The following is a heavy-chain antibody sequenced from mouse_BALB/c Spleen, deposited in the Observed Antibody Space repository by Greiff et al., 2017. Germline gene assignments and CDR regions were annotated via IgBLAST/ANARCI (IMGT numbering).Heavy chain of an antibody. Sequence: EVKLQESGPGLVKPSQSLSLTCSVTGYSITSGYYWNWIRQFPGNKLEWMGYISYDGSNNYNPSLKNRISITRDTSKNQFFLKLNSVTTEDTATYYCANYYGSSSHAMDYWGQGTSVTVSS. J-gene: IGHJ4*01. CDR2: ISYDGSN. CDR1: GYSITSGYY. V-gene: IGHV3-6*02. CDR3: ANYYGSSSHAMDY. D-gene: IGHD1-1*01.